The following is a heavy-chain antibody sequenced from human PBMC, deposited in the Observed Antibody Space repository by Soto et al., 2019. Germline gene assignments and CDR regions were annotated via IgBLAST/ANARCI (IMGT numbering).Heavy chain of an antibody. CDR1: GPTFSHYP. Sequence: QMQLVQSGGGVVQPGRSLRLSCAASGPTFSHYPMHWVRQAPGKGLEWVAVVSFDGSNKYYRDSVKGRFTISKDNGKNTLYLQMNDLRHEDTAVYYCARLPGPLVSVLYIYPVDARETPSDVDVWGQGTSVTVSS. CDR3: ARLPGPLVSVLYIYPVDARETPSDVDV. J-gene: IGHJ6*02. D-gene: IGHD2-21*02. V-gene: IGHV3-30*03. CDR2: VSFDGSNK.